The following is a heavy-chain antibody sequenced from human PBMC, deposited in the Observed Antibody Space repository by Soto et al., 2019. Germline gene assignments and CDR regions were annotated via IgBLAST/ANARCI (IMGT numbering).Heavy chain of an antibody. V-gene: IGHV1-18*01. CDR3: ARGAFCGGAPGCRDMDV. D-gene: IGHD2-21*01. CDR2: ISAYNGNT. CDR1: GYKFISHS. Sequence: ASVKVYCKSSGYKFISHSITWVRQAPGQGLEWMGRISAYNGNTNYAQKLQGRVTMTTDTSTNTAYMELRSLRSDDTAVYYCARGAFCGGAPGCRDMDVWGQGTTVTVSS. J-gene: IGHJ6*02.